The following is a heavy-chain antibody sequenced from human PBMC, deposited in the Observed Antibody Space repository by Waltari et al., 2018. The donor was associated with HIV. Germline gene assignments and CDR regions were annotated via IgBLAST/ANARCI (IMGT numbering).Heavy chain of an antibody. Sequence: QVQLVESGGGLVKPGGSLRLSCAASGFTFSAYHMSWIRQPPGRVLEWVSYINTGGRNRHYSDAVKGRFTISRDNAKNALYLQMDNLRGEDTAVYYCARPRYSGYDYPTYFDSWGQGNLVTVSS. CDR3: ARPRYSGYDYPTYFDS. V-gene: IGHV3-11*01. J-gene: IGHJ4*02. D-gene: IGHD5-12*01. CDR2: INTGGRNR. CDR1: GFTFSAYH.